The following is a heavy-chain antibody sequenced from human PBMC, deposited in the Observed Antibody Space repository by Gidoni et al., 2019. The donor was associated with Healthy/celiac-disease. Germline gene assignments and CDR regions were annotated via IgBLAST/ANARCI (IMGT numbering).Heavy chain of an antibody. CDR2: ISWNSGSI. J-gene: IGHJ4*02. CDR3: AKDMAVAGTR. CDR1: GFTFDEYA. D-gene: IGHD6-19*01. V-gene: IGHV3-9*01. Sequence: EVQLVESGGGLVQPGRSLRLSCAASGFTFDEYAMHWFRQAPGKGLEWVSGISWNSGSIGYADSVKGRFTISRDNAKNSLYLQMNSLRAEDTALYYCAKDMAVAGTRWGQGTLVTVSS.